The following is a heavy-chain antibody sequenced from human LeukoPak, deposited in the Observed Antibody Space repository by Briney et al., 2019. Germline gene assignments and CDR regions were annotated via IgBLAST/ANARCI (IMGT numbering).Heavy chain of an antibody. J-gene: IGHJ4*02. V-gene: IGHV3-21*01. D-gene: IGHD3-22*01. CDR3: ARDLYYDSSGYYYPRLDFDY. CDR2: ISSSSYI. CDR1: GFTFSSYS. Sequence: GGSLRLSCAASGFTFSSYSMNWVRQAPGKGLEWVSSISSSSYIYYADSVKGRFTISRDNAKNSLYLQMNSLRAEDTAVYYCARDLYYDSSGYYYPRLDFDYWGQGTLVTVSS.